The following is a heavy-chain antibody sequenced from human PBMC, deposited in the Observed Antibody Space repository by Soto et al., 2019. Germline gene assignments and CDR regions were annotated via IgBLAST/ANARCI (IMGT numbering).Heavy chain of an antibody. Sequence: PSQTLSLNCALSGGSVSRTSSAWNWIRQSPWRGLEWLGRTYYRSQWYSEYALSLKSRIAINADTSKTQFSLHLASVSPEDTAVYYCARGRGSAFQVFDLWGPGTLVTVSS. CDR2: TYYRSQWYS. V-gene: IGHV6-1*01. CDR1: GGSVSRTSSA. CDR3: ARGRGSAFQVFDL. J-gene: IGHJ5*02. D-gene: IGHD3-16*01.